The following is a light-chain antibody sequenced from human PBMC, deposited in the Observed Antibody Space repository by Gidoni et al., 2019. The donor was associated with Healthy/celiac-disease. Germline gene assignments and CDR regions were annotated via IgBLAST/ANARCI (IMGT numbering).Light chain of an antibody. J-gene: IGKJ4*01. CDR3: MQGIHLPVT. CDR2: AVS. V-gene: IGKV2-29*02. Sequence: DIVMTQTPLSLSVTPGQPASISCKSSQSLLHSDGKTYLYWYLQKPGQSPQLLIYAVSSRFSGVPDRFSGSGSGTDFTLKISRVEAEDVGVYYCMQGIHLPVTFGGGTKVEIK. CDR1: QSLLHSDGKTY.